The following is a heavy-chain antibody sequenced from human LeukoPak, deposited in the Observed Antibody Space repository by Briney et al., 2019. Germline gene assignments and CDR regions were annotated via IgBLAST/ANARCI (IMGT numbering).Heavy chain of an antibody. V-gene: IGHV4-34*01. D-gene: IGHD3-16*02. CDR1: GGSFSGYN. J-gene: IGHJ4*02. CDR2: INHSGST. CDR3: ARRGRYYDYIWGSYRYQYYFDY. Sequence: SETLSLTCAVYGGSFSGYNWSWIRQPPRQGLEWIWEINHSGSTNYNPSPKSRVTISVDTSKNQFSLKLSSVTAADTAVYYCARRGRYYDYIWGSYRYQYYFDYWGQGTLVTVSS.